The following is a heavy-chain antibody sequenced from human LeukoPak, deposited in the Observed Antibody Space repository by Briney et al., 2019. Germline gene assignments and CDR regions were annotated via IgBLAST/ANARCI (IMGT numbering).Heavy chain of an antibody. CDR1: GFTFTDHW. J-gene: IGHJ4*02. Sequence: SGGSLRLSCAASGFTFTDHWMTWFRQAPGKRLEWVASVGNDGSRKYHVDSLMGRFTISRDNSKNSVYPQMNSLRAEDTAVYYCARDFYDLYYFDYWGQGTLVTVSS. V-gene: IGHV3-7*01. D-gene: IGHD3-3*01. CDR2: VGNDGSRK. CDR3: ARDFYDLYYFDY.